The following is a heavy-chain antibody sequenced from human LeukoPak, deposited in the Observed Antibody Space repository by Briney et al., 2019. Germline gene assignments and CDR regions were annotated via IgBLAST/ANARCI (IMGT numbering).Heavy chain of an antibody. CDR1: GFTFSNAW. CDR3: TTDASYSSGWYQSYYFDY. CDR2: IKSKTDGGTT. V-gene: IGHV3-15*01. Sequence: GGSLRLSCAASGFTFSNAWMSWVRQAPGKGLEWVGRIKSKTDGGTTDYAAPVKGRFTISRDDSKNTLYLQMNSLKTEDTAVYYCTTDASYSSGWYQSYYFDYWGQGTLVSVSS. D-gene: IGHD6-19*01. J-gene: IGHJ4*02.